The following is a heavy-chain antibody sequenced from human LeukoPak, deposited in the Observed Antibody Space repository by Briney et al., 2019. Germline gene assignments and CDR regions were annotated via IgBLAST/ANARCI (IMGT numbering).Heavy chain of an antibody. CDR1: GGSFSGYY. CDR2: INHSGST. D-gene: IGHD3-22*01. Sequence: PSETLSLTCAVYGGSFSGYYWSWIRQPPGKGLEWIGEINHSGSTNYNPSLKSRVTISVDTSKNQFSLKLSSVTAADTAVYYCARDGGMISAFDYWGQGTLVTVSS. J-gene: IGHJ4*02. CDR3: ARDGGMISAFDY. V-gene: IGHV4-34*01.